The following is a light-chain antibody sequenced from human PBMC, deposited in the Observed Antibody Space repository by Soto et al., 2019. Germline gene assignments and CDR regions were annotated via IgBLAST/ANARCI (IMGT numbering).Light chain of an antibody. CDR2: DVS. Sequence: QSALTQPPSVSGSPGQSISISCAGSSSDVGGQNYVSWYQQHPGRAPKLMIFDVSERPSGVPDRFSGSKSGSTASLTISGLQAEDEASYYCCSYAGGYSWVFGTGTKVTVL. J-gene: IGLJ1*01. CDR3: CSYAGGYSWV. CDR1: SSDVGGQNY. V-gene: IGLV2-11*01.